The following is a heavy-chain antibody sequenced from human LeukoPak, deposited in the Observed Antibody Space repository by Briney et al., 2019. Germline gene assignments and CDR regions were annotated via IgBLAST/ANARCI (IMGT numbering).Heavy chain of an antibody. D-gene: IGHD2-2*01. J-gene: IGHJ5*02. V-gene: IGHV3-23*01. CDR1: GFTFNTYA. Sequence: PGGSLRLSSTASGFTFNTYAMTWVRQLPGKGLEWVSTVSDSGDLTYYADSVKGRFTISRDNSRNTLYLQMNSLRVEDTAVYYCAKDRPPNYSSRQGFSDNSFDPWGQGTLVTVSS. CDR3: AKDRPPNYSSRQGFSDNSFDP. CDR2: VSDSGDLT.